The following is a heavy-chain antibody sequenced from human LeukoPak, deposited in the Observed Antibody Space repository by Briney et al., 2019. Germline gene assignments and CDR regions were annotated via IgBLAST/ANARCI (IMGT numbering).Heavy chain of an antibody. CDR3: AKDLVVVVPAAMERNYYYYYYMDV. J-gene: IGHJ6*03. Sequence: GPSLSPSCAASGFTFSIYAISSVRQTPGKGLEWVSSISVSGGSTYCTHSVKGRFTISRDNSKNTLYLQMNSLRAEDTAVYYCAKDLVVVVPAAMERNYYYYYYMDVWGKGTTVTVSS. CDR2: ISVSGGST. V-gene: IGHV3-23*01. CDR1: GFTFSIYA. D-gene: IGHD2-2*01.